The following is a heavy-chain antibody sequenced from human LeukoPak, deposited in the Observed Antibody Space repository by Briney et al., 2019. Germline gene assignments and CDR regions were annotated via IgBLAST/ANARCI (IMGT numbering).Heavy chain of an antibody. D-gene: IGHD4-17*01. V-gene: IGHV4-59*12. CDR2: IYYSGST. Sequence: SETLSLTCTVSGVSISSYYWSWIRQPPGKGLEWIGYIYYSGSTNYNPSLKSRVTISVDTSKNQFSLKLSSVTAADTAVYYCARGHDYGDYYYYYYMDVWGKGTTVTISS. CDR3: ARGHDYGDYYYYYYMDV. J-gene: IGHJ6*03. CDR1: GVSISSYY.